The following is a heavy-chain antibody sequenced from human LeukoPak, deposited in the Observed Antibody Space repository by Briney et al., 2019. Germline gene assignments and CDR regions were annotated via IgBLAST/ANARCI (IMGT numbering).Heavy chain of an antibody. CDR3: ARDGGGWLPNERAFDI. V-gene: IGHV3-11*06. J-gene: IGHJ3*02. Sequence: GGSLRLSCAASGFTFSDYYMSWIRQAPGKGLEWVSYISSSSSYTNYADSVKGRFTISRDNAKNSLYLQMNSLRAEDTAVYYCARDGGGWLPNERAFDIWGQGTMVTVSS. CDR1: GFTFSDYY. CDR2: ISSSSSYT. D-gene: IGHD5-24*01.